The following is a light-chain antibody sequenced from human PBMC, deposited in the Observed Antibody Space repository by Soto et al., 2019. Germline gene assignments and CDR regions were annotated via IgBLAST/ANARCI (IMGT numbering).Light chain of an antibody. Sequence: EIVLTQSPGTLSFSPGERASLPCRASQSVKSSYLAWYQHKPGQAPRLLIYGTSSRATGIPDRFSGSGSGTDFTLTISRLEPEDFAVYYCQQYGSSITFGQGTRLEI. CDR2: GTS. V-gene: IGKV3-20*01. CDR1: QSVKSSY. J-gene: IGKJ5*01. CDR3: QQYGSSIT.